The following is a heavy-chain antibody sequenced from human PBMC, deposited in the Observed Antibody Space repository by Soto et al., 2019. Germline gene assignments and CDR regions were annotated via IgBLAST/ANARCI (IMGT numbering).Heavy chain of an antibody. Sequence: ASVKVSCKASGYTFTSYGISWVRQAPGQGLERMGWISAYNGNTNYAQKLQGRVTMTTDTSTSTAYTELRSLRSYDTAVYYCARDTGATGRQQLVVYYYYGMDVWGQGTTVTVSS. CDR2: ISAYNGNT. J-gene: IGHJ6*02. CDR1: GYTFTSYG. CDR3: ARDTGATGRQQLVVYYYYGMDV. D-gene: IGHD6-13*01. V-gene: IGHV1-18*04.